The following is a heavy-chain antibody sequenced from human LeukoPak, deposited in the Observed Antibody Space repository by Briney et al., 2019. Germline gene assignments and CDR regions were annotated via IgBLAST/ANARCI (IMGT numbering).Heavy chain of an antibody. D-gene: IGHD3-10*01. CDR1: GGSISSYY. J-gene: IGHJ5*02. Sequence: PSETLSLTCTVSGGSISSYYWSWIRQSPGKGLEWIGYIYYSGSTNYNPSLKSRVTISVDTSKNQFSLKLSSVTAADTAVYYCARGVTAGWFDPWGQGTLVTVSS. CDR2: IYYSGST. CDR3: ARGVTAGWFDP. V-gene: IGHV4-59*01.